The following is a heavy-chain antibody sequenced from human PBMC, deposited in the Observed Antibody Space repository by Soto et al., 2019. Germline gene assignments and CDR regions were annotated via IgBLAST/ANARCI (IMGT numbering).Heavy chain of an antibody. D-gene: IGHD4-17*01. Sequence: PGGSLRLSCAASGFTFSSYAMHWVRQAPGKGLEWVAVISYDGSNKYYADSVKGRFTISRDNSKNTLYLQMNSLRAEDTAVYYCARDPLNDYGDPYYFDYWGQGTLVTVSS. CDR2: ISYDGSNK. J-gene: IGHJ4*02. CDR1: GFTFSSYA. CDR3: ARDPLNDYGDPYYFDY. V-gene: IGHV3-30-3*01.